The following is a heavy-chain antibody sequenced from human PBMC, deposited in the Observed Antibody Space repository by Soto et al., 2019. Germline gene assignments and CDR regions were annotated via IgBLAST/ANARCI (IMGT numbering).Heavy chain of an antibody. CDR3: AKAKVVEMATIDHNWFDP. J-gene: IGHJ5*02. D-gene: IGHD5-12*01. Sequence: PSEPLSIPCTVSGGSSGSGGYYWSWIRQHPGKGLEWIGYIYYSGSTYYNPSLKSRVTISVDTSKNQFSLKLSSVTAADTAVYYCAKAKVVEMATIDHNWFDPWGQGTLVTVSS. V-gene: IGHV4-31*03. CDR1: GGSSGSGGYY. CDR2: IYYSGST.